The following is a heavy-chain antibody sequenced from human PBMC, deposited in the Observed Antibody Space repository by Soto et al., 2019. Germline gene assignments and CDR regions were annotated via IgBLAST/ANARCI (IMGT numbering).Heavy chain of an antibody. J-gene: IGHJ4*02. CDR2: ISGNGGST. CDR3: AKENTGWYSN. Sequence: EVQLLESGGGLVQPGGSLRLSCAASGFSFSTYAMGWLRQAPGKGLEWVSAISGNGGSTYYADSVKGRFTISRDNSKNTLYLLMNSRRADDTAVYYCAKENTGWYSNWGQGTLVTVSS. V-gene: IGHV3-23*01. CDR1: GFSFSTYA. D-gene: IGHD6-19*01.